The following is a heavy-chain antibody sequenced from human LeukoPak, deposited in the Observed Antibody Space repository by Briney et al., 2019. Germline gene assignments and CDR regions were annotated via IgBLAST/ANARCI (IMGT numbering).Heavy chain of an antibody. Sequence: PGGSLRLSCAASGFTFSSYSMNWIRQPPGKGLEWIGSIYYSGSTYYNPSLKSRVTISVDTSKNQFSLKLSSVTAADTAVYYCARVLSEDYYYYMDVWGKGTTVTVSS. CDR1: GFTFSSYS. CDR3: ARVLSEDYYYYMDV. D-gene: IGHD3-3*01. J-gene: IGHJ6*03. CDR2: IYYSGST. V-gene: IGHV4-39*07.